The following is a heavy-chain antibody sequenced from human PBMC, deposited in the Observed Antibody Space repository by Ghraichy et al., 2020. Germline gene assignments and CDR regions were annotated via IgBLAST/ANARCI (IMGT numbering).Heavy chain of an antibody. V-gene: IGHV5-51*01. J-gene: IGHJ4*02. CDR2: IYPGDSDT. CDR1: GYSFTSYW. Sequence: GGSLRLSCKGSGYSFTSYWIGWVRQMPGKGLEWMGIIYPGDSDTRYSPSFQGQVTISADKSISTAYLQWSSLKASDTAMYYCARRKGRFLEWLSEYYFDYWGQGTLVTVSS. CDR3: ARRKGRFLEWLSEYYFDY. D-gene: IGHD3-3*01.